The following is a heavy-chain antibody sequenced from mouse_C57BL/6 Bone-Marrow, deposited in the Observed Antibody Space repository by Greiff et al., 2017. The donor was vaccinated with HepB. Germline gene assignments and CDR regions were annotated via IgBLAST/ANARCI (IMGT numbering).Heavy chain of an antibody. CDR2: IDPSDSYT. CDR1: GYTFTSYW. Sequence: QVQLQQPGAELVMPGASVKLSCKASGYTFTSYWMHWVKQRPGQGLEWIGEIDPSDSYTNYNQKFKGKSTLTVDKSSSTAYMQLSSLTSEDSAVYYCAIYPYYYAMDYWGQATSVTVSS. J-gene: IGHJ4*01. V-gene: IGHV1-69*01. CDR3: AIYPYYYAMDY. D-gene: IGHD2-1*01.